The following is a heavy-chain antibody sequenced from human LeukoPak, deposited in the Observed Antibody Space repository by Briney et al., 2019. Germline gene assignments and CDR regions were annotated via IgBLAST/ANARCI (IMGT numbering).Heavy chain of an antibody. J-gene: IGHJ4*02. CDR3: AGGYYFGDY. V-gene: IGHV3-30*03. CDR1: GFSFRSYG. CDR2: ISDDGNNK. Sequence: PGRSLRLSCAASGFSFRSYGMQWVRQAPGKGLEWVTLISDDGNNKYYADSVKGRFTISRDNSKNTLNLQMNSLRAEDTAVYYRAGGYYFGDYWGQGTLVTVSS. D-gene: IGHD3-22*01.